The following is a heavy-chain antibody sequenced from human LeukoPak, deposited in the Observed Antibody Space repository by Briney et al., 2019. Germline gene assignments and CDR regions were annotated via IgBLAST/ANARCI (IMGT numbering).Heavy chain of an antibody. CDR1: GFTVSSNY. J-gene: IGHJ6*03. V-gene: IGHV3-53*01. Sequence: GGSLRLSCAASGFTVSSNYMSWVRQAPGKGLEWVSVIYSGGSTYYADSVKGRFTISRDNSKNTLYLQMSSLRAEDTAVYYCARTSMVVSYYYYMDVWGKGTTVTVSS. D-gene: IGHD4-23*01. CDR3: ARTSMVVSYYYYMDV. CDR2: IYSGGST.